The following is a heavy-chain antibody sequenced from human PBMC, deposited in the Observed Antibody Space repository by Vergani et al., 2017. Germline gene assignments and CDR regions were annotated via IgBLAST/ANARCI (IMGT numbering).Heavy chain of an antibody. CDR1: GFTFSGSA. D-gene: IGHD3-22*01. CDR3: AKEWVYYDSSGYYFDY. V-gene: IGHV3-73*01. Sequence: EVQLVESGGGLVQPGGSLKLSCAASGFTFSGSAMHWVRQASGKGLEWVGRIRSKANSYATAYAASVKGRFTISRDDSKNTAYLQMNSLKTEDTAVYYCAKEWVYYDSSGYYFDYWGQGTLVTVSS. CDR2: IRSKANSYAT. J-gene: IGHJ4*02.